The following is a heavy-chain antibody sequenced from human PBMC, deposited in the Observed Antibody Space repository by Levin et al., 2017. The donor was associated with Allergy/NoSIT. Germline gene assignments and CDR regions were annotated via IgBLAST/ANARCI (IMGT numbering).Heavy chain of an antibody. J-gene: IGHJ3*02. V-gene: IGHV4-59*01. CDR2: ISYSGST. CDR3: ARYGCSSPSCHPTSGAFDI. Sequence: SETLSLTCTVSGGSISGYYWSWIRQPPGMGLEWIAYISYSGSTSYNPSLKSRVTISVDTSKNQFSLKLTSVTTADTAVYYCARYGCSSPSCHPTSGAFDIWGQGTMVTVSS. D-gene: IGHD2-2*01. CDR1: GGSISGYY.